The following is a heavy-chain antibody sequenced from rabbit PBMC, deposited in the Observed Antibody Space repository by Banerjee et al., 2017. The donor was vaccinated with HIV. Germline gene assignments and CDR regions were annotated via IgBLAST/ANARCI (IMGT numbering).Heavy chain of an antibody. Sequence: QEQLEESGGDLVKPEGSLTLTCTASGFSFSNKYVMCWVRQAPGKGLEWIGCIYSDSSGSTYYASWAKGRFTITKTSSTTVTLQMTSLTAADTATYFCARGGYGGDSGATGLWGPGTLVTVS. CDR2: IYSDSSGST. D-gene: IGHD4-2*01. J-gene: IGHJ4*01. CDR1: GFSFSNKYV. CDR3: ARGGYGGDSGATGL. V-gene: IGHV1S45*01.